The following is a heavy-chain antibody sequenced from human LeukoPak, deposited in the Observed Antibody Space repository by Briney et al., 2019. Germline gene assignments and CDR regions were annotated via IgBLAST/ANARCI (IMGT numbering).Heavy chain of an antibody. CDR3: ARLPLVTTNPDY. D-gene: IGHD4-17*01. CDR1: GGSISSSSYY. Sequence: SETLSLTCTVSGGSISSSSYYWGWIRQPPGKGLEWIGSIYYSGSTYYNPSLKSRVTISVDTSKNQFSLKLTSVTAADTAVYYCARLPLVTTNPDYWGQGTLVTVSS. J-gene: IGHJ4*02. V-gene: IGHV4-39*01. CDR2: IYYSGST.